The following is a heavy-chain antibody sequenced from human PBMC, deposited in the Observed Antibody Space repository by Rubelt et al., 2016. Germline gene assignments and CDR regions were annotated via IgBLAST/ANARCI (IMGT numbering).Heavy chain of an antibody. V-gene: IGHV4-59*08. CDR3: ARQNRYYYYGMDV. J-gene: IGHJ6*02. CDR1: GGSISNYH. CDR2: IYYSGST. Sequence: QVQLQESGPGLVKPSETLSLTCTVSGGSISNYHWSWIRQPPGKGLEWIGYIYYSGSTYYNPSLKSRVTISVDTSKNQFSRRRGCVTAADTAVYYCARQNRYYYYGMDVWGQGTTVTVSS.